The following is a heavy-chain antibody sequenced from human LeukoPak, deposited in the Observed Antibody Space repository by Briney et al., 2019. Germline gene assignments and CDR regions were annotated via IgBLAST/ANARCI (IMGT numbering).Heavy chain of an antibody. CDR1: GFTFSSYG. CDR2: ISGSGGST. CDR3: AKDISPVYVLRYFDWLSRSPFGY. Sequence: GGTLRLSCAASGFTFSSYGMSWVRQAPGKGLEWFSAISGSGGSTYYAASVKGRFTISRDNSKNTLYLQMNSLRAEDTAVYYCAKDISPVYVLRYFDWLSRSPFGYWGQGTLVTVSS. V-gene: IGHV3-23*01. D-gene: IGHD3-9*01. J-gene: IGHJ4*02.